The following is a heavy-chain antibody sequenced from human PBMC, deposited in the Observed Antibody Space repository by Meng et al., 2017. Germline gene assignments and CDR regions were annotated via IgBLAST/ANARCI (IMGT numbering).Heavy chain of an antibody. J-gene: IGHJ4*02. Sequence: QLQLVQAGAEGNKPGASLKAPGYTFTGDYMHGVRQAPGQGLEWMGRINPNSGGTNYAQKFQGRVTMTRDTSISTAYMELSRLRSDDTAVYYCAVTGWLQLVRDYWGQGTLVTVSS. CDR2: INPNSGGT. V-gene: IGHV1-2*06. CDR1: GYTFTGDY. D-gene: IGHD5-24*01. CDR3: AVTGWLQLVRDY.